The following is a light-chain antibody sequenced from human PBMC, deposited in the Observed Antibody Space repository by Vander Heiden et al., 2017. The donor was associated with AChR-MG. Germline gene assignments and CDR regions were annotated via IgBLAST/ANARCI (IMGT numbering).Light chain of an antibody. CDR3: QQYNSNWWT. V-gene: IGKV1-5*03. J-gene: IGKJ1*01. CDR1: QSISSW. Sequence: DIQMTQSPSTLPASVADRVTITCPASQSISSWLAWYQQEPGKAPKLLIYRASSLESGVPSRFSGSGSETECTLSISSLQPDDFATYYCQQYNSNWWTFGQGTKVEIK. CDR2: RAS.